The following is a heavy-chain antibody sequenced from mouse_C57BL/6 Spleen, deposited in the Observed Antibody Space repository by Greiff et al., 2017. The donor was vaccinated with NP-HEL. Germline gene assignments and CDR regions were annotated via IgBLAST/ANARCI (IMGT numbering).Heavy chain of an antibody. V-gene: IGHV1-26*01. J-gene: IGHJ3*01. CDR1: GYTFTDYY. Sequence: EVQLQQSGPELVKPGASVKISCKASGYTFTDYYMNWVKQSHGKSLEWIGDINPNNGGTSYNQKFKGKATLTVDKSSSTAYMELRSLTSEDSAVYYCARSLIYDGYYGFAYWGQGTLVTVSA. D-gene: IGHD2-3*01. CDR3: ARSLIYDGYYGFAY. CDR2: INPNNGGT.